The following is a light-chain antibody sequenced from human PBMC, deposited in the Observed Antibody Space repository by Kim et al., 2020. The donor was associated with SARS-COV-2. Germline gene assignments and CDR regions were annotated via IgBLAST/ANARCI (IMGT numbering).Light chain of an antibody. CDR1: QSVSSY. CDR3: KQRSNWTLT. J-gene: IGKJ4*01. Sequence: EIVLTQSPATLSLSPGERATLSCRASQSVSSYLGWYQQKPGQAPRLLIYDASNSVTGIPARFSGSGSGTDFTLTISSLEPEDFAVYYCKQRSNWTLTFGGGTKVEIK. V-gene: IGKV3-11*01. CDR2: DAS.